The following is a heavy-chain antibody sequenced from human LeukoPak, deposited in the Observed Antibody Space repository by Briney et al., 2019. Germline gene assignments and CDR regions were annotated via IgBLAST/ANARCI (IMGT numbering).Heavy chain of an antibody. V-gene: IGHV1-2*02. Sequence: ASVTVSCKASGYTFTGYYMHWVRQAPGQGLEWMGWINPNSGGTNYAQKFQGRVTMTRDTSISTAYMELSRLRSDDTAVYYCARDLGAAAGTFDYWGQGTLVTVSS. D-gene: IGHD6-13*01. CDR1: GYTFTGYY. J-gene: IGHJ4*02. CDR3: ARDLGAAAGTFDY. CDR2: INPNSGGT.